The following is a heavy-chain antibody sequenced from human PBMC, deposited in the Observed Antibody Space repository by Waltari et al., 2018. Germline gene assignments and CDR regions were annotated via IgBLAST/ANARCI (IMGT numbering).Heavy chain of an antibody. CDR2: IYYSGST. CDR1: GGSISSSSYY. J-gene: IGHJ3*02. Sequence: QLQLQESGPGLVKPSETLSLTCTVSGGSISSSSYYWGWIRQPPGKGLEWIGSIYYSGSTYYNPSLKSRVTISVDTSKNQFSLKLSSVTAADTAVYYCARDLVSGDAFDIWGQGTMVTVSS. CDR3: ARDLVSGDAFDI. V-gene: IGHV4-39*07.